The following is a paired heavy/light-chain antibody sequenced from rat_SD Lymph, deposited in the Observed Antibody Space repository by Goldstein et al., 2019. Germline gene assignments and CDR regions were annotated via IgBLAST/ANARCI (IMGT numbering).Light chain of an antibody. CDR1: QSLLYTDGKHY. J-gene: IGKJ1*01. CDR2: HAS. CDR3: LQTLKKPWT. V-gene: IGKV9S2*01. Sequence: QITLTQQAESLWVSPGEKVSITCRASQSLLYTDGKHYLSWYQQRPGQTTKALIYHASITTDGVPTRFIGSGSGTEFTLSIEDVQPEDIALYYCLQTLKKPWTFGGGTKLELK.
Heavy chain of an antibody. V-gene: IGHV5-31*01. Sequence: EVQLVESGGGLVQPGRSLKLSCVASGFTFNNYWMTWIRQAPGKGLEWVASITNTSGSTYYPDSVKGRFTISRDNAKSTLYLQMNSLRSEDTATYYCTRDYVYYGLFDYWGQGVMVTVSS. D-gene: IGHD1-6*01. CDR2: ITNTSGST. CDR1: GFTFNNYW. J-gene: IGHJ2*01. CDR3: TRDYVYYGLFDY.